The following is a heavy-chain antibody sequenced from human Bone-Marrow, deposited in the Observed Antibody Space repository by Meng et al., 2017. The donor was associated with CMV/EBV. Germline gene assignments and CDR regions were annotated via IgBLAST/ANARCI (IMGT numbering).Heavy chain of an antibody. CDR2: INPNSGGT. CDR1: GGTFSSYA. D-gene: IGHD1-1*01. J-gene: IGHJ4*02. Sequence: ASVKVSCKASGGTFSSYAISWVRQAPGQGLEWMGWINPNSGGTNYAQKFQGRVTMTRDTSISTAYMELSRLRSDDTAVYYCATYNWNDGEGGFDYWGQGTLVTVSS. V-gene: IGHV1-2*02. CDR3: ATYNWNDGEGGFDY.